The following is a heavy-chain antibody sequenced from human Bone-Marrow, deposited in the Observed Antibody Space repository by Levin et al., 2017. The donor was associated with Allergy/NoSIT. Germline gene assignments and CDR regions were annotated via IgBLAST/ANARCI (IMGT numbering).Heavy chain of an antibody. V-gene: IGHV4-34*01. J-gene: IGHJ4*02. D-gene: IGHD2-2*01. Sequence: KPSETLSLTCSVSGGSFRGYYWSWIRQPPGKGLEWIGEINHSGTTNYNPSLKSRVTMSVDTSKNQVSLQLTSVTAADTAVYYCARPLIPAARRVGWDYWVQGTLVTVSS. CDR3: ARPLIPAARRVGWDY. CDR1: GGSFRGYY. CDR2: INHSGTT.